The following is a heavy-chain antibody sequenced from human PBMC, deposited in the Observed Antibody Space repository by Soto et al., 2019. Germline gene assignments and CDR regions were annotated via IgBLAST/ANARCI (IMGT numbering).Heavy chain of an antibody. CDR1: GGTFSSYA. Sequence: GASVKVSCKASGGTFSSYAISWVRQAPGQGLEWMGGIIPIFGTANYAQKFQGRVTITADESTSTAYMELSSLRSEDTAVYYCARAPGVTMVRGVIRTVDWFDPWGQGTLVTVSS. CDR2: IIPIFGTA. J-gene: IGHJ5*02. V-gene: IGHV1-69*13. CDR3: ARAPGVTMVRGVIRTVDWFDP. D-gene: IGHD3-10*01.